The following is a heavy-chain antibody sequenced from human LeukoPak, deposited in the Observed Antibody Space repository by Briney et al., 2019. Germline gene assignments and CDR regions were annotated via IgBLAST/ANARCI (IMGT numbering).Heavy chain of an antibody. CDR1: GYTFTSYD. J-gene: IGHJ6*02. CDR3: ARVEDSSGYYFYYYYGMDV. CDR2: MNPNSGNT. D-gene: IGHD3-22*01. Sequence: ASVKVSCKASGYTFTSYDINWVRQATGQGLEWMGWMNPNSGNTGYAQKFQGRVTMTRNTSISTAYMELSGLRSEDTAVYYCARVEDSSGYYFYYYYGMDVWGQGTTVTVSS. V-gene: IGHV1-8*01.